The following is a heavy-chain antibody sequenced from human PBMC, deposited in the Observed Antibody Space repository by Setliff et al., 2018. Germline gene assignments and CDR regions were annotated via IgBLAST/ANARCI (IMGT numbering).Heavy chain of an antibody. CDR2: IYIGGSA. J-gene: IGHJ6*03. CDR1: GGPISNYY. Sequence: SETLSLTCTVSGGPISNYYWSWIRQPAGKGLEWIGRIYIGGSANYNPSLKSRVTMSIDTSKNQFSLKLNSVTAADMAVYYCAREQWLDPPGYYYMDVWAKGTTVTVSS. CDR3: AREQWLDPPGYYYMDV. D-gene: IGHD6-19*01. V-gene: IGHV4-4*07.